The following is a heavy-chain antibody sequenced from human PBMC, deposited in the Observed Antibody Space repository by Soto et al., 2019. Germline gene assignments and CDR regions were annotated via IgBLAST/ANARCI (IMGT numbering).Heavy chain of an antibody. J-gene: IGHJ4*02. D-gene: IGHD4-17*01. V-gene: IGHV3-33*01. CDR1: GFTFSRHG. CDR2: ILNDASGH. CDR3: ARDDDYPDNGFDY. Sequence: QVQLVESGGGVVQPGTSLRLSCAASGFTFSRHGMHWVRQTPGKGLEWLAVILNDASGHWYADSVKGRFNISRDNYENTLYLQMNGLSLEDTAKYYCARDDDYPDNGFDYWGQRTLVTVSS.